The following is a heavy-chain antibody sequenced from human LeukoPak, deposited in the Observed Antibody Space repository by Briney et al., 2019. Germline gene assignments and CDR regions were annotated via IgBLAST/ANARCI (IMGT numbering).Heavy chain of an antibody. CDR2: INNSGGST. Sequence: PGRSLTLSCAASGFTFSSFGMHWVRQAPGKGLEWVSSINNSGGSTYYADSVKGRFTISRDNFKNILYLQMNSLRVEDTAVYFCAKGPHYALDYWGQGTLVTVSS. J-gene: IGHJ4*02. V-gene: IGHV3-23*01. CDR3: AKGPHYALDY. CDR1: GFTFSSFG. D-gene: IGHD4-17*01.